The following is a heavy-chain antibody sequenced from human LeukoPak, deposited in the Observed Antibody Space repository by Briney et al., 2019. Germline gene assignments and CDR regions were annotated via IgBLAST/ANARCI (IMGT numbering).Heavy chain of an antibody. V-gene: IGHV3-30*18. Sequence: PGGSLRLSCAASGFTFSDYYMSWIRQAPGKGLEWVALISYDGSNKYYADSVKGRFTISRDNSKNTLYLQMNSLRAEDTAVYYCAKDCGRASYYYDGSGYCHDAFDIWGQGTMVTVSS. CDR2: ISYDGSNK. CDR3: AKDCGRASYYYDGSGYCHDAFDI. D-gene: IGHD3-22*01. CDR1: GFTFSDYY. J-gene: IGHJ3*02.